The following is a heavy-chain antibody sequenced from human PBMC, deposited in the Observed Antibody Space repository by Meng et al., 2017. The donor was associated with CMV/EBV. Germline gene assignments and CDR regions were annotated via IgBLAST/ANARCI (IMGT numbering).Heavy chain of an antibody. CDR2: IRYDGSNK. Sequence: GGSLRLSCAASGSTFSSYGMHWVRQAPGKGLEWVAFIRYDGSNKYYADSVKGRFTISRDNSKNTLYLQMNSLRAEDTAVYYCAKGQVSLSSGMDVWGQGTTVTVSS. CDR3: AKGQVSLSSGMDV. J-gene: IGHJ6*02. CDR1: GSTFSSYG. V-gene: IGHV3-30*02. D-gene: IGHD6-6*01.